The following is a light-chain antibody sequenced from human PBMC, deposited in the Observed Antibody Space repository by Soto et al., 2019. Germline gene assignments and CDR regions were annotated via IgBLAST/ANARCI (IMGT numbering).Light chain of an antibody. Sequence: DIQMTQSPSSLSASVGDRVTITCRASQRFTRYLNWYQQRPGSAPKLLISAASTLQSGVPSRFSGSESGADFTLTISSLHPEDYATYYCQQSYSFPYTFGQGTKLE. V-gene: IGKV1-39*01. J-gene: IGKJ2*01. CDR3: QQSYSFPYT. CDR1: QRFTRY. CDR2: AAS.